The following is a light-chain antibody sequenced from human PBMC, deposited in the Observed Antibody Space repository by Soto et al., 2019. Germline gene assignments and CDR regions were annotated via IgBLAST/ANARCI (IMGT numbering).Light chain of an antibody. CDR3: LLSYSGARHVV. CDR1: TGAVTSGHY. Sequence: QAVVTQEPSLTVSPGGTVTLTCGSSTGAVTSGHYPYWFQQKPGQAPRTLIYDTSNKHSWTPARFSGSLLGGKAALTLSGAQPEDEAEYYCLLSYSGARHVVFRGGTKVTVL. J-gene: IGLJ2*01. CDR2: DTS. V-gene: IGLV7-46*01.